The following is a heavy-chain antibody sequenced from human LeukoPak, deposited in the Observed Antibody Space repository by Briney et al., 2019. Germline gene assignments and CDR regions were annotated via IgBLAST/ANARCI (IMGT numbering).Heavy chain of an antibody. CDR3: ASRYVDTAPFDY. D-gene: IGHD5-18*01. CDR2: ISSSGGTT. CDR1: GFTFSSHS. V-gene: IGHV3-48*04. Sequence: PGRSLRLSCAASGFTFSSHSMNWVRQAPGKGLEWVSYISSSGGTTYYADSVKGRFTISRDNAKNSLYLQMNSLRAEDTAVYYCASRYVDTAPFDYWGQGTLVTVSS. J-gene: IGHJ4*02.